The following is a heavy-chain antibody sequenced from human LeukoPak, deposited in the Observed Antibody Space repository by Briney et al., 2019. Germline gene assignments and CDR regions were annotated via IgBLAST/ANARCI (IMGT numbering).Heavy chain of an antibody. J-gene: IGHJ5*02. CDR2: INSDGINT. CDR1: GFTFDDYA. Sequence: PGRSLRLSCAASGFTFDDYAMHWVRQAPGKGLEWVSRINSDGINTSYADSVKGRFTISRDNAKNTLNLQMNSLRAEDTAVYYCARDLGQYYDTSDNWFDPWGQGTLVTVSS. D-gene: IGHD3-22*01. V-gene: IGHV3-74*01. CDR3: ARDLGQYYDTSDNWFDP.